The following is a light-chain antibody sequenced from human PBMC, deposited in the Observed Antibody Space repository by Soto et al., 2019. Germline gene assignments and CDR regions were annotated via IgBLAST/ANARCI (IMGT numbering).Light chain of an antibody. V-gene: IGLV1-40*01. Sequence: QSGLTQPPSVSAAPGQKVIISCSGSSSNIGAGYDVHWYQQLPGTAPKLLIYGNSNRPSGVPDRFSGSKSGTSASLAITGLQAEDEADYYCQSYDSSLSGCVFGTGTKLTVL. CDR1: SSNIGAGYD. J-gene: IGLJ1*01. CDR2: GNS. CDR3: QSYDSSLSGCV.